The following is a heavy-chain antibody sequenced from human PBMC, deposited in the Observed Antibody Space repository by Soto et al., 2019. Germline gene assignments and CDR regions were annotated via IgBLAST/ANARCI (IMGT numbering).Heavy chain of an antibody. CDR3: ARGDCVGGTCYSLAGSFYYYMDV. Sequence: EVQLVESGGGLVQPGWSLRLSCEASGFTFSNYWMYWVRQAPGKGLVWVSRINSDGSVSSYADSVKGRLTISRDNVKNTLYLQMDSLRAEDTAVYYCARGDCVGGTCYSLAGSFYYYMDVWGKGTTVTVFS. D-gene: IGHD2-15*01. CDR1: GFTFSNYW. J-gene: IGHJ6*03. CDR2: INSDGSVS. V-gene: IGHV3-74*01.